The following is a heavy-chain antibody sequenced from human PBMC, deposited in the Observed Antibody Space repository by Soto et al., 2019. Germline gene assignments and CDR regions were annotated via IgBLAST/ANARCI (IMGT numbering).Heavy chain of an antibody. Sequence: PGGSLRLSCAASGFTFSSYAMSWVRQAPGKGLEWVSAISGSGGSTYYAGSVKGRFTISRDNSKNTLYLQMNSLRAEDTAVYYCAKDFVYYGSGSSPDYWGQGTLVTVSS. CDR3: AKDFVYYGSGSSPDY. CDR2: ISGSGGST. D-gene: IGHD3-10*01. J-gene: IGHJ4*02. V-gene: IGHV3-23*01. CDR1: GFTFSSYA.